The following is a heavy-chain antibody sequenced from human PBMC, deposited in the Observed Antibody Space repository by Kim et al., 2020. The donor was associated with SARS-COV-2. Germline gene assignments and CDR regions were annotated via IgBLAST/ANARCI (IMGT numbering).Heavy chain of an antibody. CDR1: GFTFSSYS. Sequence: GGSLRLSCAASGFTFSSYSMNWVRQAPGKGLEWVSSISSSSTYIYYADSVKGRFTISRDNAKNSLYLQMSSLRAEDTAVYYCARGTRHIVVVTAMFKYGMDVWGQGTTVTVSS. CDR3: ARGTRHIVVVTAMFKYGMDV. D-gene: IGHD2-21*02. V-gene: IGHV3-21*04. CDR2: ISSSSTYI. J-gene: IGHJ6*02.